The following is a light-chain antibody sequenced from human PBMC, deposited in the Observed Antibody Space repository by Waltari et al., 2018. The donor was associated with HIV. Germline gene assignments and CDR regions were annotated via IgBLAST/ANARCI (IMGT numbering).Light chain of an antibody. CDR3: ATWDSSLSAVV. CDR2: DNN. V-gene: IGLV1-51*01. CDR1: SSNIGRNY. J-gene: IGLJ2*01. Sequence: QSVLTQPPSVSAAPGQQVTISCSGSSSNIGRNYVSWYQQLPGPAPKFLIYDNNKRPSGIPDRFSGSKSGTSATLGITGLQTGDEADYYCATWDSSLSAVVFGGGTKLTVL.